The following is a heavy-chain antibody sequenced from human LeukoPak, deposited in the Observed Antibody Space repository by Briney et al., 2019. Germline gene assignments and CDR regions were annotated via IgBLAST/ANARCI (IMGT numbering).Heavy chain of an antibody. J-gene: IGHJ5*02. Sequence: ASVKVSCKASGYTFTGYYMHWVGQAPGQGREGMGGINPNSGGTNYAQKFQGRVTMTRDTSISKAYMEMSRVRSDGTAVYYCARHLSPEAPTVSCDHWGQGTPVTVSS. V-gene: IGHV1-2*02. CDR3: ARHLSPEAPTVSCDH. D-gene: IGHD1-14*01. CDR1: GYTFTGYY. CDR2: INPNSGGT.